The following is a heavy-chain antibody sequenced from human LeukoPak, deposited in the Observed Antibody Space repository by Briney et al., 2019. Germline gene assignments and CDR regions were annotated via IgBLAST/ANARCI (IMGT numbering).Heavy chain of an antibody. CDR2: IVVGSGNT. CDR1: GFTFTSSA. CDR3: AGGSHYDFWSGDGYFDY. D-gene: IGHD3-3*01. V-gene: IGHV1-58*02. J-gene: IGHJ4*02. Sequence: TSVKVSCKASGFTFTSSAMQWVRQARGQRLEWIGWIVVGSGNTNYAQKFQERVTITRDMSTSTAYMELSSLRSEDTAVYYCAGGSHYDFWSGDGYFDYWGQGTLVTVSS.